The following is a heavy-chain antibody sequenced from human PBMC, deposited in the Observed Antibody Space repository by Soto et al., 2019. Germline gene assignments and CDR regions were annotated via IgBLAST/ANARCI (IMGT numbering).Heavy chain of an antibody. CDR1: GFPFNNYA. CDR2: IWHDGSNE. J-gene: IGHJ4*02. D-gene: IGHD4-17*01. Sequence: TGGSLRLSCAASGFPFNNYAMHWVRQAPGKGLEWVAVIWHDGSNEHYADSVKGRFRIARDNSNNTLYLQMNSLRGEDTALYYCARDDVSMVTTVIDYRGRGTLVTVS. CDR3: ARDDVSMVTTVIDY. V-gene: IGHV3-33*01.